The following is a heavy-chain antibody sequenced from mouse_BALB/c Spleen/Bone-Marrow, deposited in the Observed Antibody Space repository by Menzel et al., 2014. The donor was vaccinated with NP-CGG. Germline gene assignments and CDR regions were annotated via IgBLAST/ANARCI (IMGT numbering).Heavy chain of an antibody. D-gene: IGHD2-1*01. V-gene: IGHV5-15*02. Sequence: EVMLVESGGGLVQPGGSRKPSCAASGFTFSDYGMARVRQAPGKGPEWVAFISNLAYSIYYADTVTGRFTISRENAKNTLYLEMSSLRSEDTAMYYCATIYYGNSYAMDYWGQGTSVTVSS. J-gene: IGHJ4*01. CDR3: ATIYYGNSYAMDY. CDR2: ISNLAYSI. CDR1: GFTFSDYG.